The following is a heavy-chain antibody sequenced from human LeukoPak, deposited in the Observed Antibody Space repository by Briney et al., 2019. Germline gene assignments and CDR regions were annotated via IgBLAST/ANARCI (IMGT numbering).Heavy chain of an antibody. CDR2: ISGSGGST. J-gene: IGHJ6*02. Sequence: GGSLRLSCAASGFTFSSYAMSWVRQAPGKGLEWVSAISGSGGSTYHADSVKGRFTISRDNSKNTLYLQMNSLRAEDTAVYYCAKDRKWLRSNGYYGMDVWGQGTTVTASS. D-gene: IGHD5-12*01. CDR3: AKDRKWLRSNGYYGMDV. CDR1: GFTFSSYA. V-gene: IGHV3-23*01.